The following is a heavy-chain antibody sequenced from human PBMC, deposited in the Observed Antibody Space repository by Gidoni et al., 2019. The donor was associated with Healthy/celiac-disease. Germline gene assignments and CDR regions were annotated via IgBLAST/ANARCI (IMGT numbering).Heavy chain of an antibody. D-gene: IGHD6-13*01. J-gene: IGHJ4*02. V-gene: IGHV3-9*01. CDR3: AKDYSSSWKGGYFDY. Sequence: LEWVSGISWNSGSIGYADSVKGRFTISRDNAKNSLYLQMNSLRAEDTALYYCAKDYSSSWKGGYFDYWGQGTLVTVSS. CDR2: ISWNSGSI.